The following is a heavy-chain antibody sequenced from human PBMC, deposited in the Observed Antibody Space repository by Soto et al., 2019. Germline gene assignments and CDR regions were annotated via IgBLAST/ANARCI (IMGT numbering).Heavy chain of an antibody. V-gene: IGHV3-48*03. J-gene: IGHJ4*02. D-gene: IGHD3-9*01. Sequence: PGGSLRPSCAVSGLTFSSFEMDWVRQAAGKGPEWISYISRGATTTYYADSVRGRFTISRDDAENSVFLQMDSLRVEDTAIYFCATRSTDYYFYWGQGTLVTVSS. CDR2: ISRGATTT. CDR3: ATRSTDYYFY. CDR1: GLTFSSFE.